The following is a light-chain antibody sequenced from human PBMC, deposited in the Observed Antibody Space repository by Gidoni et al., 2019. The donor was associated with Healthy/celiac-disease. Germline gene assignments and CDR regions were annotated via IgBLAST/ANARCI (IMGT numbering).Light chain of an antibody. CDR2: AAS. CDR1: QVISNY. CDR3: QNYNSAPIT. V-gene: IGKV1-27*01. J-gene: IGKJ5*01. Sequence: DIQMTHSPSSLSASVGDRVTITCRASQVISNYLAWYQQKPGKVPKLLIYAASTLQSGVPSRFSGSVSGTDFTLTISSLQPEDVATYSCQNYNSAPITFGQGTRLEIK.